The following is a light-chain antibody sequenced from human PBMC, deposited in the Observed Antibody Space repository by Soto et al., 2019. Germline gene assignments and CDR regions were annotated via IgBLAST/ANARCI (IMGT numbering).Light chain of an antibody. CDR3: QQRSNWPIT. CDR1: RSVSNY. V-gene: IGKV3-11*01. Sequence: EIVLTQSPATPSLSPGESATLSCRASRSVSNYLAWYQQKPGQAPRLLIYDASSRPTDIPARFSGSGSGTDFTLTISSLEPEDVALYYGQQRSNWPITFGQGTRLEIK. J-gene: IGKJ5*01. CDR2: DAS.